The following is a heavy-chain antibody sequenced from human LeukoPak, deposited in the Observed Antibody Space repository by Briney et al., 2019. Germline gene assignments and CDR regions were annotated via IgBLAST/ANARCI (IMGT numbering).Heavy chain of an antibody. V-gene: IGHV4-39*01. CDR2: IYYSGST. CDR1: GGSISSSSYY. Sequence: PSETLSLTCTVSGGSISSSSYYWGWIRQPPGKGLEWIGSIYYSGSTYYNPSLKSRVTISVDTSKNQFSLKLSSVTAADTAVYYCAGHQNRFEPRPNWFDPWGQGTLVTVSS. J-gene: IGHJ5*02. CDR3: AGHQNRFEPRPNWFDP. D-gene: IGHD1-14*01.